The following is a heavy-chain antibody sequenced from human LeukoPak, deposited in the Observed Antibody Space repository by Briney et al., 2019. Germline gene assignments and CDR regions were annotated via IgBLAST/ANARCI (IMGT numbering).Heavy chain of an antibody. CDR1: GYSFTTYW. CDR3: ARTYYDILTGFDY. Sequence: GESLKISCKASGYSFTTYWIGWVRQMPGKGLEWMGIIYPADSTAHYSPSFQGQVTILADKSISTAYLQWSSLKASDTAMYYCARTYYDILTGFDYWGQGTLVTVSS. CDR2: IYPADSTA. J-gene: IGHJ4*02. D-gene: IGHD3-9*01. V-gene: IGHV5-51*01.